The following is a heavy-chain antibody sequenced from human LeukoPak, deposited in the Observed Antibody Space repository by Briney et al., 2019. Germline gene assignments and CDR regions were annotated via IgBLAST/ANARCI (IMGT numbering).Heavy chain of an antibody. CDR3: ARGAAMALDY. Sequence: SETLSLTCTVSGGSISSSSYYWGWIRQPPGKGLEWIGSIYYSGSTYYNPSLKSRVTISVDTSKNQFSLKLSSVTAADTAVYYCARGAAMALDYWGQGTLVTVSS. CDR2: IYYSGST. V-gene: IGHV4-39*07. J-gene: IGHJ4*02. CDR1: GGSISSSSYY. D-gene: IGHD5-18*01.